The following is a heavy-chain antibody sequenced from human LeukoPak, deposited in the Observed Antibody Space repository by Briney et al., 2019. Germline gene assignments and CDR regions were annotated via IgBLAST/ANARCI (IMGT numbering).Heavy chain of an antibody. J-gene: IGHJ4*02. V-gene: IGHV4-4*02. CDR3: ARNFGGSSWYLDY. CDR2: IYHSGST. CDR1: GGSISSSNW. Sequence: SETLSLTCAVSGGSISSSNWWSWVRQPPGKRLEWIGEIYHSGSTNYNPSLKSRVTISVDKSKNQFSLKLSSVTAADTAVYYCARNFGGSSWYLDYWGQGTLVTVSS. D-gene: IGHD6-13*01.